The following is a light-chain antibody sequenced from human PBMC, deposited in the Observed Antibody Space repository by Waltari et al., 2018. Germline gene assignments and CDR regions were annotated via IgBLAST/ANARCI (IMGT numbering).Light chain of an antibody. V-gene: IGLV3-1*01. CDR2: QDK. Sequence: SYELTQPPSVSVSPGQTASISYSGDNLGDKFASWYQQKPGQSPLLVIYQDKRRTSGIPERFSGANSGNTATLIISGTQAMDEADYYCQAWDSGTAVFGTGTKVTVL. CDR1: NLGDKF. CDR3: QAWDSGTAV. J-gene: IGLJ1*01.